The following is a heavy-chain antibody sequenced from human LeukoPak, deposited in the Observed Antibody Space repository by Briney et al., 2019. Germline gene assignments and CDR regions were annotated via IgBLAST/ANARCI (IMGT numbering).Heavy chain of an antibody. J-gene: IGHJ4*02. V-gene: IGHV3-30*18. CDR1: GFTFSSYG. D-gene: IGHD3-3*01. Sequence: PGGSLRLSCAASGFTFSSYGMDWVRQAPGKGLEWVAFISYDGSNEYYADSVKGRFTISRDNYKNTLYLQMNSLTAEDTALYYCAKDPADWRGRYFENWGQGTLVTVSS. CDR2: ISYDGSNE. CDR3: AKDPADWRGRYFEN.